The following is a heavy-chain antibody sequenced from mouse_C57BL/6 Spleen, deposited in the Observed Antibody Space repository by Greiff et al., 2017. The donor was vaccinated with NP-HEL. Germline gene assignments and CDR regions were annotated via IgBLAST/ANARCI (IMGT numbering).Heavy chain of an antibody. J-gene: IGHJ1*03. CDR1: GYTFTDYN. Sequence: EVQGVESGPELVKPGASVKMSCKASGYTFTDYNMHWVKQSHGKSLEWIGYINPNNGGTSYNQKFKGKATLTVNKSSSTAYMELRSLTSEVSAVYYCAREGFADYYGSSSSYWYFDVWGTGTTVTVSS. V-gene: IGHV1-22*01. D-gene: IGHD1-1*01. CDR3: AREGFADYYGSSSSYWYFDV. CDR2: INPNNGGT.